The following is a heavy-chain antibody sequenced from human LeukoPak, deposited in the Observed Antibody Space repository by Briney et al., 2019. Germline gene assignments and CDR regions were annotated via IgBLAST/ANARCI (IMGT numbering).Heavy chain of an antibody. CDR2: IYYSGST. CDR3: ARDHPDGGGDIVLMVYAILRPNWFDP. V-gene: IGHV4-39*07. Sequence: PSETLSLTCTVSGGPISSSSYYWGWIRQPPGKGLEWIGSIYYSGSTYYNPSLKSRVTISVDTSKNQFSLKLSSVTAADTAVYYCARDHPDGGGDIVLMVYAILRPNWFDPWGQGTLVTVSS. J-gene: IGHJ5*02. CDR1: GGPISSSSYY. D-gene: IGHD2-8*01.